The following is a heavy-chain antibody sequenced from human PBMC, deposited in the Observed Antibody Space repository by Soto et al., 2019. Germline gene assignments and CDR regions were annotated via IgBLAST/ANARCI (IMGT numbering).Heavy chain of an antibody. D-gene: IGHD6-19*01. CDR2: ISHSGST. V-gene: IGHV4-30-2*01. CDR1: GGSISSGGYS. J-gene: IGHJ4*02. Sequence: QLQLQGSGSGLVKPSQTLSLTCAVSGGSISSGGYSWSWIRQPPGKGLEWIGYISHSGSTYYNPSLTSRVTISVDRSKNQFSLKLSSVTAADTAVYYCARGGLLPDYWGQGTLVTVSS. CDR3: ARGGLLPDY.